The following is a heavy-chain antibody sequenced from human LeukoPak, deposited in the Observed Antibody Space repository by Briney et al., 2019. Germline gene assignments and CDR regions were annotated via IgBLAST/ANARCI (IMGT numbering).Heavy chain of an antibody. CDR2: IIPIFGTA. J-gene: IGHJ6*02. CDR1: GGTFSSYA. CDR3: ASQYYYDSSGYPRRELGYYYYGMDV. V-gene: IGHV1-69*01. D-gene: IGHD3-22*01. Sequence: SVKVSCKASGGTFSSYAISWVRQAPGQGLEWMGGIIPIFGTANYAQKFQGRVTITSDESTSTAYMELSSLRSEDTAVYYCASQYYYDSSGYPRRELGYYYYGMDVWGQGTTVTVSS.